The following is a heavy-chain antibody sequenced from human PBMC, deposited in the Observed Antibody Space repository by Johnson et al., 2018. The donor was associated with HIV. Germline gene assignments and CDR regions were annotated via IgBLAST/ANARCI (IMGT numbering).Heavy chain of an antibody. D-gene: IGHD6-13*01. CDR3: AKPRQPSDAFDI. J-gene: IGHJ3*02. Sequence: QMQLVESGGGVVQPGRSLRVSCAASGFSFSSYGMHWVRQAPGKGLEWVAVISYDGSNKYYADSVKGRFTISRDNSKNTLYLQMNSLRAEDTAVYYCAKPRQPSDAFDIWGQGTMVTVSS. CDR1: GFSFSSYG. CDR2: ISYDGSNK. V-gene: IGHV3-30*18.